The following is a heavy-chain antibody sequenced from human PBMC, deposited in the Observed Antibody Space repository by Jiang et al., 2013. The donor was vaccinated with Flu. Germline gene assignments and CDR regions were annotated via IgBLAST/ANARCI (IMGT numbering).Heavy chain of an antibody. CDR3: AREAPETSYYYDSSGYLKYYYGMDV. D-gene: IGHD3-22*01. Sequence: SQTLSLTCAISGDSVSSNSAAWNWIRQSPSRGLEWLGRTYYRSKWYNDYAVSVKSRITINPDTSKNQFSLQLNSVTPEDTAVYYCAREAPETSYYYDSSGYLKYYYGMDVWGKGTTVTV. J-gene: IGHJ6*04. CDR1: GDSVSSNSAA. CDR2: TYYRSKWYN. V-gene: IGHV6-1*01.